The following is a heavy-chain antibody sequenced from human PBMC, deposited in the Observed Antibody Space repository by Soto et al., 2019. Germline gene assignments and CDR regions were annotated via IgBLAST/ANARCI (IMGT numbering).Heavy chain of an antibody. Sequence: EVQLVESGGGLVKPGGSLRLSCAASGFTFSSYSMNWVRQAPGKGLEWVSSISSSSSYIYYADSVKGRFTISRDNAKNSLYLQMNSLRAEDTAVSYCARDLDSVVVPAAPNWFDPWGQGTLVTVSS. D-gene: IGHD2-2*03. V-gene: IGHV3-21*01. CDR2: ISSSSSYI. CDR1: GFTFSSYS. CDR3: ARDLDSVVVPAAPNWFDP. J-gene: IGHJ5*02.